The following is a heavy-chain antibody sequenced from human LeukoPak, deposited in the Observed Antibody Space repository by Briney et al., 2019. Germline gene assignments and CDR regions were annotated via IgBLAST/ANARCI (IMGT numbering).Heavy chain of an antibody. CDR3: ARKGATLHFDY. V-gene: IGHV4-39*01. D-gene: IGHD1-26*01. Sequence: SETLSLTCTVSGGSISSSSYYWGWIRQPPGKGLAWIGSIYYSGSTYYNPSLKSRVTISVDTSKNQFSLKLSSVTAADTAVYYCARKGATLHFDYWGQGTLVTVSS. CDR1: GGSISSSSYY. J-gene: IGHJ4*02. CDR2: IYYSGST.